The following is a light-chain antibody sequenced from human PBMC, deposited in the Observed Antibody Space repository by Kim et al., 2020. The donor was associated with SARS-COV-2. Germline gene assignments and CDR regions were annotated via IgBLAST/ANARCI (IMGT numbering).Light chain of an antibody. J-gene: IGLJ2*01. CDR3: ATWEDSLSGPV. CDR1: TSNLGNNY. V-gene: IGLV1-47*01. Sequence: GQRITISCSGSTSNLGNNYVSWYQQVPGAAPKVLIYRNTVRPSGVPDRFSGSKSVTSASLAISGLRSEDEAVYYCATWEDSLSGPVFGGGTKVTVL. CDR2: RNT.